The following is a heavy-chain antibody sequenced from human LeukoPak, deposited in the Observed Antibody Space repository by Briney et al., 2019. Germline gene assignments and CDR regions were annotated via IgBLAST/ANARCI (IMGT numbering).Heavy chain of an antibody. CDR2: IFYDGSS. D-gene: IGHD6-19*01. J-gene: IGHJ4*02. CDR1: NGYISNSNFY. Sequence: SETLSLTCTVSNGYISNSNFYWGWIRQPPGKGLEWIGSIFYDGSSDYNPSLKSRVTISVDTSKNQFSLKMTSVTAADTAVYFCARVGSGGAWFDFWGQGTLVTVSS. CDR3: ARVGSGGAWFDF. V-gene: IGHV4-39*07.